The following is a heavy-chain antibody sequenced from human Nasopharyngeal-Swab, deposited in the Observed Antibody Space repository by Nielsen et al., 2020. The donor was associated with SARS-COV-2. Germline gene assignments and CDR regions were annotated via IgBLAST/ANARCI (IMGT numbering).Heavy chain of an antibody. CDR1: GDSISSGKDY. D-gene: IGHD3-9*01. CDR2: IDYSGST. Sequence: SETLSLTCTVSGDSISSGKDYWNWIRQTPGRGLEWIGYIDYSGSTDHNPSLKSRVTISVDTSKNQFSLEVNSVTAADTAVYYCARLGRYYDTLSGYARHFDYWGQGILVTVSS. CDR3: ARLGRYYDTLSGYARHFDY. J-gene: IGHJ4*02. V-gene: IGHV4-30-4*01.